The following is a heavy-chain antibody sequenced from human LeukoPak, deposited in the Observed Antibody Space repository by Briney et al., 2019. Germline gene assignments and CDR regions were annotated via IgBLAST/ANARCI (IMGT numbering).Heavy chain of an antibody. J-gene: IGHJ6*03. CDR2: ISGSGGST. V-gene: IGHV3-23*01. CDR1: GFTFSSYA. CDR3: AKDPRGSDSSSLYYYYYYYMDV. Sequence: GGSLRLSCAASGFTFSSYAMSWVRQAPGKGLEWVSAISGSGGSTYYADSVKGRFTISRDNSKNTLYLQMNSLRAEDTAVYYCAKDPRGSDSSSLYYYYYYYMDVWGKGTTVTVSS. D-gene: IGHD6-6*01.